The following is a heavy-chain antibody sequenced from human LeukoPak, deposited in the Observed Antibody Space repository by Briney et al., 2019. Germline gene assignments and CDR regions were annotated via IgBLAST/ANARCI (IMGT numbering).Heavy chain of an antibody. CDR2: VSGGGGTT. D-gene: IGHD5-12*01. CDR3: AKDWGEVALVDN. J-gene: IGHJ4*02. CDR1: GFTFSSYA. Sequence: GGSLRLSCAASGFTFSSYAMSWVRQAPGKGLEWVSSVSGGGGTTHHADSVKGRFTISRDNSKNTLYLQMNSLRAEDTAVYYCAKDWGEVALVDNWGQGTLVTVSS. V-gene: IGHV3-23*01.